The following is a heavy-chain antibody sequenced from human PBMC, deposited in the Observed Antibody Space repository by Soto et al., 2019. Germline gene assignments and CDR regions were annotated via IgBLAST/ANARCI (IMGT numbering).Heavy chain of an antibody. Sequence: GESLKISCKGSGYSFTSYWIGWVRQMPGKGLEWMGIIYPGDSDTRYSPSFQGQVTISADKSISTAYLQWSSLKASDTAMYYCASIYFWSGYDYYFDYWGQGTLVTVSS. CDR1: GYSFTSYW. J-gene: IGHJ4*02. CDR3: ASIYFWSGYDYYFDY. V-gene: IGHV5-51*01. D-gene: IGHD3-3*01. CDR2: IYPGDSDT.